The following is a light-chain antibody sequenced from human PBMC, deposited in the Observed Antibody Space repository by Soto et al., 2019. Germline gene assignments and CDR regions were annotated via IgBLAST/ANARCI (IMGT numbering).Light chain of an antibody. J-gene: IGLJ1*01. CDR2: DVT. Sequence: LTQPRPVSGSPGQSVTISCTGTSSDVGGYNYVSWYQQHPGKAPRLMIYDVTKRPSGVPDRFSGSKSGNTASLTVSGLQAEDEADYYCCSYAGSYTLYVFGTGTKVTVL. V-gene: IGLV2-11*01. CDR3: CSYAGSYTLYV. CDR1: SSDVGGYNY.